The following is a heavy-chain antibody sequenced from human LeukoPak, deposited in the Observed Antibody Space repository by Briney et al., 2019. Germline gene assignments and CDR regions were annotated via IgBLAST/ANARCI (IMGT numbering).Heavy chain of an antibody. CDR2: INSDGSST. Sequence: AGGSLRLSCSASGFPFSTLGMHWVRQAPGKGLVWVSRINSDGSSTSYADSVKGRFTISRDNAKNTLYLQMNSLRAEDTAVYYCARDKYDFWSGYYYYYYGMDVWGQGTTVTVSS. D-gene: IGHD3-3*01. J-gene: IGHJ6*02. V-gene: IGHV3-74*01. CDR3: ARDKYDFWSGYYYYYYGMDV. CDR1: GFPFSTLG.